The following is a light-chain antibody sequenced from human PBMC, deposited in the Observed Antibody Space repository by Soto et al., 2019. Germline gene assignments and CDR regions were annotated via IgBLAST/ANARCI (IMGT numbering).Light chain of an antibody. CDR3: QQYNNWPWT. V-gene: IGKV3-15*01. CDR1: QSVSSN. J-gene: IGKJ1*01. CDR2: GAS. Sequence: EIVMTQSPATLSMSPGDRANLSCRASQSVSSNLAWYQQKPAQSPRLLIYGASTRATGIPARFSGSGSGTEVTLTISSLQSEDFAVYYCQQYNNWPWTFGQGTKVEIK.